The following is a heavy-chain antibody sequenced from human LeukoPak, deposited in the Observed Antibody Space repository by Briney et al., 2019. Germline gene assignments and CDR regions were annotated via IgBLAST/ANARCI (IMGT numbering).Heavy chain of an antibody. V-gene: IGHV1-69*13. J-gene: IGHJ4*02. CDR2: IIPSFGKA. Sequence: GASVKVSCKASGGTFSSYGISWVRQAPGQGLEWMGGIIPSFGKANYAQKFQGRVTITADESTSTAYMELSSLRSEDTAMYYCARLSTGGYYYGSGFDYWGQGTLVTVSS. CDR3: ARLSTGGYYYGSGFDY. CDR1: GGTFSSYG. D-gene: IGHD3-10*01.